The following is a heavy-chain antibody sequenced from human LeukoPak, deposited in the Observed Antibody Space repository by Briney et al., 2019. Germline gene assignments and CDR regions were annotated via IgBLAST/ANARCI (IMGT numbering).Heavy chain of an antibody. Sequence: ASVKVSCKVSGYTLTELSMHWVRQAPGKGLEWMGGFDPEDGETIYAQKFQGGVTMTEDTSTDTAYMELSSLRSEDTAVYYCAIKSGSYYYYYMDVWGKGTTVTVSS. CDR3: AIKSGSYYYYYMDV. CDR2: FDPEDGET. D-gene: IGHD5-12*01. J-gene: IGHJ6*03. V-gene: IGHV1-24*01. CDR1: GYTLTELS.